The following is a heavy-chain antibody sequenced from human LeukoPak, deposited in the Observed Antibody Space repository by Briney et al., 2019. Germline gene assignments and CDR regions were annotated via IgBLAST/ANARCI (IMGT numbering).Heavy chain of an antibody. J-gene: IGHJ5*02. V-gene: IGHV4-30-2*01. CDR2: IYHSGST. Sequence: SETLSLTCTVSGGSISSGGYYWSWIRQPPGKGLEWIGYIYHSGSTYYNPSLKSRVTISVDRSKNQFSLKLSSVTAADTAVYYCARGYSGSSTGVWFDPWGQGTLVTVSS. CDR3: ARGYSGSSTGVWFDP. CDR1: GGSISSGGYY. D-gene: IGHD1-26*01.